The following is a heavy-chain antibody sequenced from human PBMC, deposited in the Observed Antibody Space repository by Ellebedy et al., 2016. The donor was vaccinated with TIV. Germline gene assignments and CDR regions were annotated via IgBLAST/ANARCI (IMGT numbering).Heavy chain of an antibody. D-gene: IGHD2-15*01. Sequence: GESLKISXQGSGYTFTSYWIGWVRQMPGKGLEWMGIIYPGDSDTRYSPSFQGQVTISADKSISTAYLQWSSLKASDTAMYYCARGYCSGGSCYSAPLYGRPTNFDYWGQGTLVTVSS. CDR1: GYTFTSYW. J-gene: IGHJ4*02. CDR3: ARGYCSGGSCYSAPLYGRPTNFDY. CDR2: IYPGDSDT. V-gene: IGHV5-51*01.